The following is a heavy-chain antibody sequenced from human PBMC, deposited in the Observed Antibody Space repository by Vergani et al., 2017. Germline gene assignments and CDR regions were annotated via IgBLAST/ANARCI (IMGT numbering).Heavy chain of an antibody. CDR1: GGSSTSGSFY. CDR2: IHSSGTT. J-gene: IGHJ5*02. CDR3: ARDSWTSELRGVYWFDT. D-gene: IGHD3-10*01. V-gene: IGHV4-61*02. Sequence: QVQLHESGPGLVKPSQTLSLTCTVSGGSSTSGSFYWSWIRQPAGKGLEWIGRIHSSGTTNYNPSLKSPVSLSVDTSKNQFSLRMTSVTAADTAVYYCARDSWTSELRGVYWFDTWGQGTLVSVSS.